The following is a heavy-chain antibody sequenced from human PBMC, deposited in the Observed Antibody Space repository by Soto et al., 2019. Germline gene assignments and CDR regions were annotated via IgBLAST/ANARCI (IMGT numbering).Heavy chain of an antibody. CDR2: IYSGGST. V-gene: IGHV3-53*01. J-gene: IGHJ6*02. CDR1: GFTVSSNY. D-gene: IGHD3-3*01. Sequence: PGGSLRLSCAASGFTVSSNYMNWVRQAPGKGLEWVSIIYSGGSTYYADSVKGRFTISRDNSKNTLYLQMNSLRAEDTAVYYCARDRVVDGMDVWGQGTTVTVSS. CDR3: ARDRVVDGMDV.